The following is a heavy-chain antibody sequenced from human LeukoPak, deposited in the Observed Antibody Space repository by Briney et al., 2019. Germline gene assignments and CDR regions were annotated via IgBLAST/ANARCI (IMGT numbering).Heavy chain of an antibody. Sequence: PSETLSLTCTVSGGSISSYYWSWIRQPPGKGLEWIGYIYYSGSTNYNPSLKSRVTISVDTSKNQFSLKLSSVTAADTAVYYCARQDYRGNCDYWGQGTLVTVSS. J-gene: IGHJ4*02. V-gene: IGHV4-59*01. D-gene: IGHD4-23*01. CDR3: ARQDYRGNCDY. CDR1: GGSISSYY. CDR2: IYYSGST.